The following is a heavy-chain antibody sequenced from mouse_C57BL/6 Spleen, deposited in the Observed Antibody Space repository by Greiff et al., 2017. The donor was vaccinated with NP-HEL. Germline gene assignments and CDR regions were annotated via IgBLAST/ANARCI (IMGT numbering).Heavy chain of an antibody. V-gene: IGHV5-17*01. Sequence: DVQLVESGGGLVKPGGSLKLSCAASGFTFSDYGMHWVRQAPEKGLEWVAYISSGSSTIYYADTVKGRFTISRDNAKNTLFLQMTSLRSEDTAMYYCARPGGYGSSLFAYWGQGTLVTVSA. CDR3: ARPGGYGSSLFAY. D-gene: IGHD1-1*01. CDR2: ISSGSSTI. J-gene: IGHJ3*01. CDR1: GFTFSDYG.